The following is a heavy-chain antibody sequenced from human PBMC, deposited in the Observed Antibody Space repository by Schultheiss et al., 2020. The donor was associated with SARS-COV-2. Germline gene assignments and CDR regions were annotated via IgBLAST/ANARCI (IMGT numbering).Heavy chain of an antibody. D-gene: IGHD6-13*01. V-gene: IGHV3-48*01. J-gene: IGHJ4*02. CDR1: GFTFSSYS. CDR3: ARGRDSSSWPFDY. CDR2: ISSSSSTI. Sequence: GESLKISCAASGFTFSSYSMNWVRQAPGKGLEWVSYISSSSSTIYYADSVKGRFTISRDNAKNSLYLQMNSLRAEDTAVYYCARGRDSSSWPFDYWGQGTLVTVSS.